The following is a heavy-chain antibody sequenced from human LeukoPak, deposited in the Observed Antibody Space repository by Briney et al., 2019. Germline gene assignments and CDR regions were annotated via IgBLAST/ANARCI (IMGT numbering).Heavy chain of an antibody. CDR1: GFTFSSYA. D-gene: IGHD6-19*01. V-gene: IGHV3-23*01. J-gene: IGHJ4*02. CDR3: AKAYEQWLVKESDY. Sequence: PGGSLRLSCAASGFTFSSYAMSWVRQAPGKGLEWVSAISGSGGSTYYADSVKGRFTISRDNSKNTLYLQINSLRAEDTAVYYCAKAYEQWLVKESDYWGQGTLVIVSS. CDR2: ISGSGGST.